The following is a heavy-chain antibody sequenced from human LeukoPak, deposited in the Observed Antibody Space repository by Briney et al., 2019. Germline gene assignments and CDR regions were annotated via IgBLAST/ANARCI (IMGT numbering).Heavy chain of an antibody. J-gene: IGHJ4*02. Sequence: GGSLRLSCAASGFTFSDYYMSWIRQAPGKGLEWVSYISSSSSYTNYADSVKGRFTISRDNAKNSLYLQMNSLRAEDTAVYYCARDLAKDYDILTGYGYWGQGALVTVSS. D-gene: IGHD3-9*01. CDR2: ISSSSSYT. CDR3: ARDLAKDYDILTGYGY. V-gene: IGHV3-11*06. CDR1: GFTFSDYY.